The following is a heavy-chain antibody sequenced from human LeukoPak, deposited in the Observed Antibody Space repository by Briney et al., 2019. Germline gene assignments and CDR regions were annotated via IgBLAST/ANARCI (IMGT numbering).Heavy chain of an antibody. CDR2: IWYDGSNK. CDR1: GFTFSING. D-gene: IGHD3-10*01. J-gene: IGHJ4*02. V-gene: IGHV3-33*01. Sequence: GGSLRLSCAASGFTFSINGMHWVRQAPGKGLEWVAVIWYDGSNKYYADSVKGRFTISRDNSKNTLYLQMNSLRAEDTAVYYCARGTDQITMVRGSQKPLEYWGQGTLVTVSS. CDR3: ARGTDQITMVRGSQKPLEY.